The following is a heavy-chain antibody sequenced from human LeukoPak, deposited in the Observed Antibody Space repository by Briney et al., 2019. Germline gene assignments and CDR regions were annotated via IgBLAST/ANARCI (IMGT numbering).Heavy chain of an antibody. D-gene: IGHD5-12*01. J-gene: IGHJ4*02. CDR1: GYTFTAFF. Sequence: ASVKVSCKTSGYTFTAFFMHWVRQAPGQGLEWMGWIKPDSGGTTYAQKFQGRVAMTRDTSISTAYMELSSLSTDDTAVYYCASVTYSDYNDFDYWGQGTLVTVSS. CDR2: IKPDSGGT. CDR3: ASVTYSDYNDFDY. V-gene: IGHV1-2*02.